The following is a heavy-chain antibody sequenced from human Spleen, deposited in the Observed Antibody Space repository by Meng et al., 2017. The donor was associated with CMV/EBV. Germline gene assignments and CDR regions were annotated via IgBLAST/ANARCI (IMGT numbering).Heavy chain of an antibody. CDR1: GGSISSSSYY. V-gene: IGHV4-39*07. J-gene: IGHJ4*01. Sequence: SETLSLTCTVSGGSISSSSYYWGWIRQPPGKGLEWIGSIYYSGSTYYGPSLKSRVTISVDTSKNQFSLKVSSVTAADTAVYYCARDRRYDTSGYPDYWGQGTLVTVSS. CDR2: IYYSGST. CDR3: ARDRRYDTSGYPDY. D-gene: IGHD3-22*01.